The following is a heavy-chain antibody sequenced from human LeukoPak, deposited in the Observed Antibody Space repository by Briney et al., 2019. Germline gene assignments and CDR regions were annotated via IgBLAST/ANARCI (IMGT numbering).Heavy chain of an antibody. CDR3: ARSLSRRVAFDY. J-gene: IGHJ4*02. CDR2: IYYSGST. CDR1: GGSISSSSYY. V-gene: IGHV4-39*01. Sequence: PSETLSLTCTVSGGSISSSSYYWGWIRQPPGKGLEWIGSIYYSGSTYYNPSLKSRVTISVDTSKNQFSLKLSSVTAADTAVYYCARSLSRRVAFDYWGQGTLVTVSS.